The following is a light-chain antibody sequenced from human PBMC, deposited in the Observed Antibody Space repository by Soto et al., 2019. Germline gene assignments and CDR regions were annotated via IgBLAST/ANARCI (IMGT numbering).Light chain of an antibody. J-gene: IGLJ3*02. CDR1: STDVGAYAF. CDR2: DVF. CDR3: SSFTGSTSVV. Sequence: QSALTQPASVSGSPGQSITISCTGTSTDVGAYAFVSWYQQHPGKAPKLMVYDVFNRPSGVSNRFSVSKSGSTASLTISGLQAEDEAAYYCSSFTGSTSVVFGGGTKLTVL. V-gene: IGLV2-14*01.